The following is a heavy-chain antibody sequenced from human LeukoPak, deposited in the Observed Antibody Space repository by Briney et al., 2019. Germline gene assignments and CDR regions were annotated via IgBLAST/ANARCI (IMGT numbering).Heavy chain of an antibody. V-gene: IGHV3-30-3*01. CDR3: ARDDYDYVWGFYRKFDS. CDR2: ISYDGSNK. CDR1: GFTFSSYA. D-gene: IGHD3-16*02. Sequence: GGSLRLSCAASGFTFSSYAMHWVRQAPGKGLEWVAVISYDGSNKYYADSVKGRFTISRDNSKNTLYLQMNSLRAEDTAVYYCARDDYDYVWGFYRKFDSWGQGTLVTVTS. J-gene: IGHJ4*02.